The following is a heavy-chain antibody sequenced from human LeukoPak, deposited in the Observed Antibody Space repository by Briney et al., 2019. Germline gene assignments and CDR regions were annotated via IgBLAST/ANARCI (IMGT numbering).Heavy chain of an antibody. CDR1: GFTFSDYY. V-gene: IGHV3-11*06. CDR3: ARARLGYIGD. J-gene: IGHJ4*02. Sequence: GSLRLSCTTSGFTFSDYYMSWIRQAPGKGLEWLSYISSSSSHTNYVDSVKGRFTISRDNAKNTLYLQMNSLRAEDTAVYYCARARLGYIGDWGQGTLVTVSS. CDR2: ISSSSSHT. D-gene: IGHD5-24*01.